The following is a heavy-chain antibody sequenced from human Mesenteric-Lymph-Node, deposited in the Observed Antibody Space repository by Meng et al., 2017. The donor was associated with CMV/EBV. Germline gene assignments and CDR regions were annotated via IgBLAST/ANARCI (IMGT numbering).Heavy chain of an antibody. D-gene: IGHD6-19*01. V-gene: IGHV4-39*01. CDR2: IYYSGST. CDR1: CGSISSSSYC. CDR3: ARQSGAVAGGVAY. Sequence: VSCGSISSSSYCWGWIRQPPGRGLEWIESIYYSGSTYYNPSLESRVTISVDTSKNQFSLKLSSVTAADTAVYYCARQSGAVAGGVAYWGQGTLVTVSS. J-gene: IGHJ4*02.